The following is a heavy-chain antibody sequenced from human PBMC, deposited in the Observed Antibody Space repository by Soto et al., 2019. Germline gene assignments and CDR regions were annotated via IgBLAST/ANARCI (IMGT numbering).Heavy chain of an antibody. CDR2: ISYDGSNK. D-gene: IGHD3-10*01. V-gene: IGHV3-30-3*01. CDR3: ARESYGSGSHFDY. J-gene: IGHJ4*02. Sequence: QVQLVESGGGVVQPGRSLRLSCAASGFTFSSYAMHWVRQAPGKGLEWVAVISYDGSNKYYADSVKCRFTISRDNSKNTLYLQMNSLRAEDTAVYYCARESYGSGSHFDYWGQGTLVTVSS. CDR1: GFTFSSYA.